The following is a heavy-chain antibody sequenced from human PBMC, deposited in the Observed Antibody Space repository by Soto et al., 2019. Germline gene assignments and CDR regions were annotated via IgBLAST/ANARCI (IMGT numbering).Heavy chain of an antibody. CDR1: GGSFSGYY. V-gene: IGHV4-34*01. D-gene: IGHD3-3*01. CDR2: INHSGST. CDR3: ARGRGKYDFWSGYLYWYFDL. J-gene: IGHJ2*01. Sequence: QVQLQQWGAGLLKPSETLSLTRAVYGGSFSGYYWSWIRQPPGKGLEWIGEINHSGSTNYNPSLKSRVTISVDTSKNQFSLKLSSVTAADTAVYYCARGRGKYDFWSGYLYWYFDLWGRGTLVTVSS.